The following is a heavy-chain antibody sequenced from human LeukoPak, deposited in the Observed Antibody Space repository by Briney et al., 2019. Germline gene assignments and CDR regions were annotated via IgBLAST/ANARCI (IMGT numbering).Heavy chain of an antibody. CDR1: GGTFSSYA. Sequence: ASVKVSCKASGGTFSSYAISWVRQAPGQGLEWMAGIIPIFGTANYAQKFQGRVTITADESTSTAYMELSSLRSEDTAVYCCARGKVPSIAALSWFDPWGQGTLVTVSS. CDR3: ARGKVPSIAALSWFDP. D-gene: IGHD6-6*01. J-gene: IGHJ5*02. CDR2: IIPIFGTA. V-gene: IGHV1-69*13.